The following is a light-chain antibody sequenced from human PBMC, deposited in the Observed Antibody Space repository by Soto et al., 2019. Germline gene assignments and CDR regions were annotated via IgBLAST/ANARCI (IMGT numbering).Light chain of an antibody. Sequence: DIQMTQSPSSLSASVGDRVTITCRASQSISNYLNWYQQKRGKAPKVLISVASDLHSGVPSRFSGSGAGPDFTLTITDLQPEDFATYYCQQSDTSPWTFGEGTKVEVK. V-gene: IGKV1-39*01. J-gene: IGKJ1*01. CDR3: QQSDTSPWT. CDR1: QSISNY. CDR2: VAS.